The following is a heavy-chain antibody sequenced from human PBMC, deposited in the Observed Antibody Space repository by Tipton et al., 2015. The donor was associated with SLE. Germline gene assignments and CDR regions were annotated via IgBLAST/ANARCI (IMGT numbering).Heavy chain of an antibody. V-gene: IGHV4-59*11. D-gene: IGHD2-15*01. Sequence: TLSLTCTVSGDSISSHYWSWTRQPPGKGLEWIGYISNSETTNYNPSLKSRVTISVDTSKNQFSLKLRSVTAADTAVYYCAGAWQGYCSGGTCYVLDYWGQGTLVTVSS. CDR1: GDSISSHY. CDR2: ISNSETT. J-gene: IGHJ4*02. CDR3: AGAWQGYCSGGTCYVLDY.